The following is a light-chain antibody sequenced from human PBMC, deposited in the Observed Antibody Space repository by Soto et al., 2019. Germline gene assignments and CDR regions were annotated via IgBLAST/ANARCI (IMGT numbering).Light chain of an antibody. Sequence: DIQMTQSPSTLSASVEDRVTITCRASQSISGWLTWYQQKPGKAPKILIYKASTLEIGVPSRFSGSGFATEFTLTISGLQPDDFATYYCLPYNSWPTTFGGGTKVEIK. J-gene: IGKJ4*01. CDR1: QSISGW. CDR2: KAS. V-gene: IGKV1-5*03. CDR3: LPYNSWPTT.